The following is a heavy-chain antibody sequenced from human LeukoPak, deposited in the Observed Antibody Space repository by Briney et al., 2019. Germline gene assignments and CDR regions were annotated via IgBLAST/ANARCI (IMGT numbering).Heavy chain of an antibody. J-gene: IGHJ4*02. CDR1: GFTFSSYG. CDR3: AKIPNDLYSGSYYQEYGYFDY. V-gene: IGHV3-30*18. Sequence: NPGGSLRLSCAASGFTFSSYGMHWVRQGPGKGLEWVAVISYDGSNKHYADSVNGRFTISRDNSKNTLYLQMNSLRAEDTAVYYCAKIPNDLYSGSYYQEYGYFDYWGQGTLVTVSS. D-gene: IGHD1-26*01. CDR2: ISYDGSNK.